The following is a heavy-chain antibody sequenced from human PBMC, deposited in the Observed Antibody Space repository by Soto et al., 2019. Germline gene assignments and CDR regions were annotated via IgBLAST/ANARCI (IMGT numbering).Heavy chain of an antibody. D-gene: IGHD3-16*01. CDR1: GFTFSTYW. J-gene: IGHJ4*02. CDR3: VCGGNFFIY. CDR2: MDHDGSET. V-gene: IGHV3-7*01. Sequence: EVQLVESGGGLVQPGGSLRLSCAASGFTFSTYWMTWVRQPPGKGLEWVANMDHDGSETYYVDSVRGRFTVSRDNANNSLYLQLNSLRFEDPAVYYCVCGGNFFIYWGQGTLVTVTP.